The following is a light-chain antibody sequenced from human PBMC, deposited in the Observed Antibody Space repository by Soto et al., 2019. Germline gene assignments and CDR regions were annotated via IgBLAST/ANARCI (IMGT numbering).Light chain of an antibody. CDR2: LGS. Sequence: DIVMTQSPLSLPVTPGEPASISCRSSQSLLHSNGYNYLDWYLQKPGQSPQLLIYLGSNRASGVPDRFSGSGSGTDFTLKISSVEAEDVGVYYCMQALQTHRTFGQGTKV. V-gene: IGKV2-28*01. J-gene: IGKJ1*01. CDR1: QSLLHSNGYNY. CDR3: MQALQTHRT.